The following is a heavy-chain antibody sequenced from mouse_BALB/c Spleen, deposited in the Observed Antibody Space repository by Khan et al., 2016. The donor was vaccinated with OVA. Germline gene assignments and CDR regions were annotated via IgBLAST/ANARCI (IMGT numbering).Heavy chain of an antibody. Sequence: DLVKPGASVKLSCKASGYTFTSYWINWIKQRPGQGLEWIGRIGPGSGSTSYNEMFTGKATLTVDTTSSTAYIQLSSLASSDSACYFYARSNYYGSSLYAMDYWGQGTSVTVSS. J-gene: IGHJ4*01. CDR1: GYTFTSYW. D-gene: IGHD1-1*01. CDR2: IGPGSGST. V-gene: IGHV1S41*01. CDR3: ARSNYYGSSLYAMDY.